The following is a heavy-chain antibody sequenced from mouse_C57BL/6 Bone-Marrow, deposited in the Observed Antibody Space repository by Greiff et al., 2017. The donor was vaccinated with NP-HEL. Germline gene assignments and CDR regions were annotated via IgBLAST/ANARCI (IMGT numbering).Heavy chain of an antibody. J-gene: IGHJ3*01. Sequence: EVHLVESGGGLVKPGGSLKLSCAASGFTFSSYAMSWVRQTPEKRLEWVATISDGGSYTYYPANVKGRFTISRDNAKNNLYLRMSHLKAEDTAIYYCARDYYGSSYAWFAYGGQGTLVTVSA. D-gene: IGHD1-1*01. CDR2: ISDGGSYT. CDR1: GFTFSSYA. CDR3: ARDYYGSSYAWFAY. V-gene: IGHV5-4*01.